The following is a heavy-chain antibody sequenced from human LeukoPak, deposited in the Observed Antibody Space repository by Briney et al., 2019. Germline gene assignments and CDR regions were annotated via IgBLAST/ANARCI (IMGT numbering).Heavy chain of an antibody. CDR1: GFTFDDYA. V-gene: IGHV3-9*01. CDR2: ISWNSGSI. CDR3: AKAMFGEFYYYYMDV. Sequence: GGSLRLSCAASGFTFDDYAMHWVRQAPGKGLEWVSGISWNSGSIGYADSVKGRFTISRDNAKNSLYLQMNSLRAEDTAVYYCAKAMFGEFYYYYMDVWGKGTTVTISS. D-gene: IGHD3-10*02. J-gene: IGHJ6*03.